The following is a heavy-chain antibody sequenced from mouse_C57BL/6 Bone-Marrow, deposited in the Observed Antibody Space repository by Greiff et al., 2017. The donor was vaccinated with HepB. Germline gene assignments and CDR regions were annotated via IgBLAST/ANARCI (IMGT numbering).Heavy chain of an antibody. CDR1: GFTFSSYA. D-gene: IGHD2-3*01. J-gene: IGHJ3*01. Sequence: EVQGVESGGGLVKPGGSLKLSCAASGFTFSSYAMSWVRQTPEKRLEWVATISDGGSYTYYPDNVKGRFTISRDNAKNNLYLQMSHLKSEDTAMYYCARSRWLGFAYWGQGTLVTVSA. CDR2: ISDGGSYT. CDR3: ARSRWLGFAY. V-gene: IGHV5-4*01.